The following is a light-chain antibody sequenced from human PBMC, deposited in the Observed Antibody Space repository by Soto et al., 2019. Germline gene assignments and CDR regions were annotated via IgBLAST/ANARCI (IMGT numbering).Light chain of an antibody. V-gene: IGLV2-14*01. Sequence: QSALTQPASVSGSPGQSIAISCTGTTSDIGNYNFVSWYQQHPGKAPKLMIYEVSNRPSGVSNRFSGSKSGNTASLTISGLQVEDEADYYCSSYTSNDTWVFAGGTKLTVL. J-gene: IGLJ3*02. CDR3: SSYTSNDTWV. CDR2: EVS. CDR1: TSDIGNYNF.